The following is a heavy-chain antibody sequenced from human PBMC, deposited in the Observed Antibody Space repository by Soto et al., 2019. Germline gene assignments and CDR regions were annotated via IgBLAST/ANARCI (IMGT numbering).Heavy chain of an antibody. CDR1: GYIFGSYA. D-gene: IGHD6-6*01. CDR2: ISGNGVMT. J-gene: IGHJ2*01. Sequence: EMQLFDSGGGLVPPGGALRLSCAASGYIFGSYAMTWVRQEPGKGLEWVATISGNGVMTFYANSVKGRFSIARDSSKDTLFLKMSGLRAEDTGLYYCAKHAVVGRDCYFDLWGRGTLVTVSS. CDR3: AKHAVVGRDCYFDL. V-gene: IGHV3-23*01.